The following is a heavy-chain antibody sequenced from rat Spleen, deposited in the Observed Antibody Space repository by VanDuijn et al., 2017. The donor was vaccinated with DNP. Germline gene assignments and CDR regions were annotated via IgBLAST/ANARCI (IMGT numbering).Heavy chain of an antibody. V-gene: IGHV3-1*01. CDR3: AHRYGSYTWSYPL. J-gene: IGHJ1*01. CDR2: ISYSGST. CDR1: GYSLTSNY. Sequence: EVQLQESGPGLVKPSQSLSLTCSVTGYSLTSNYWAWIRKIPGNKIEWMGYISYSGSTGYNPSLKSRITITTDTSKNQFLPQLPSVTAKDTATTSCAHRYGSYTWSYPLWGPGTTVTVSS. D-gene: IGHD1-12*02.